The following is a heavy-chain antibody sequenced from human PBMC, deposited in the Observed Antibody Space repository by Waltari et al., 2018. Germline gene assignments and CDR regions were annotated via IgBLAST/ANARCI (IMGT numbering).Heavy chain of an antibody. CDR3: ATGGLELPHFFDY. D-gene: IGHD1-7*01. CDR2: VEPEDGET. CDR1: GYTFTDYH. J-gene: IGHJ4*02. V-gene: IGHV1-69-2*01. Sequence: EVQLVQSGAEVKKPGATVKISCKASGYTFTDYHMHWVQQAPGKGLEWMGRVEPEDGETIYAEKFQGRVTITADTSTDTAYMELSSLRSEDTAVYYCATGGLELPHFFDYWGQGTLVTVSS.